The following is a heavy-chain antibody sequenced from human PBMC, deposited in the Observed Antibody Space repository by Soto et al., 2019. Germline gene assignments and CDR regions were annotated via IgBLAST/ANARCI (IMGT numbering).Heavy chain of an antibody. V-gene: IGHV4-59*01. CDR1: GGPISSYY. D-gene: IGHD6-19*01. CDR2: IYYSGST. CDR3: ARGSSGWPPRFDY. Sequence: QVQLQESGPGLVKPSETLSLNCTVSGGPISSYYWSWIRQSPGKGLEWIGYIYYSGSTNYNPSLTSRVTISVDTALNRFSLELSSVTAADTAVYYCARGSSGWPPRFDYWGQGTLVTVSS. J-gene: IGHJ4*02.